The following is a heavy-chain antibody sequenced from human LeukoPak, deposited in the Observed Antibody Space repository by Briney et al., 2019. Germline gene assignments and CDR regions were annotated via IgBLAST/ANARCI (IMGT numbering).Heavy chain of an antibody. D-gene: IGHD2-2*01. CDR2: IYYSGST. V-gene: IGHV4-59*01. CDR1: GGSISSYY. Sequence: SETLSLTCTVSGGSISSYYWSWIRQPPGKGLDWIGYIYYSGSTNYNPSLKSRVTISVDTSKNQFSLKLSSVTAADTAVYYCARGNCSSTSCRKGDGWFDPWGQGTLVTVSS. J-gene: IGHJ5*02. CDR3: ARGNCSSTSCRKGDGWFDP.